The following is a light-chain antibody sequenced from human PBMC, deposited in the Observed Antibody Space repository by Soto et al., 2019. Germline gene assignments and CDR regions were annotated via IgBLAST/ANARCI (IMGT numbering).Light chain of an antibody. CDR3: QQYNSYPWT. CDR2: KAS. Sequence: DIQMTQSPSTRSASVGDRVTITCRASQSISNWLAWYQQKPGKAPKLLIYKASSLESGVPSRFSGSGSGTEFTLTISSLQPDDFATYYGQQYNSYPWTFGQGTKVEIK. CDR1: QSISNW. V-gene: IGKV1-5*03. J-gene: IGKJ1*01.